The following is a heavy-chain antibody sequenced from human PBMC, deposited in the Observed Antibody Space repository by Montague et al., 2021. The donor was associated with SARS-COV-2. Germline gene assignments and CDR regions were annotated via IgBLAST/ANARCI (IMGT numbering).Heavy chain of an antibody. J-gene: IGHJ5*01. V-gene: IGHV4-34*01. CDR1: GASFSGYY. Sequence: SETLSLTCAVYGASFSGYYWTWIRQPPGKGPEWIGEVNHSGSSNHNPSLKRRVDTSVDTSKKQFSLKLTSVTAADTAVYYCARGKVGATTGWFDSWGQGTLVTVSS. CDR3: ARGKVGATTGWFDS. D-gene: IGHD1-26*01. CDR2: VNHSGSS.